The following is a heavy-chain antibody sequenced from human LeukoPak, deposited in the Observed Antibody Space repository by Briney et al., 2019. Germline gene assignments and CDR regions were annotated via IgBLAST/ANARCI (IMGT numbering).Heavy chain of an antibody. V-gene: IGHV1-18*01. CDR2: ISAYNGNT. CDR1: GDTFTSYG. CDR3: ARVPECCPHFDY. D-gene: IGHD3-10*02. Sequence: ASVKVSCKASGDTFTSYGISWVRQAPGQGLEWMGWISAYNGNTNYAQKLQGRVTMTTDTSTSTAYMELRSLRSDDTAVYYCARVPECCPHFDYWGQGTLVTVSS. J-gene: IGHJ4*02.